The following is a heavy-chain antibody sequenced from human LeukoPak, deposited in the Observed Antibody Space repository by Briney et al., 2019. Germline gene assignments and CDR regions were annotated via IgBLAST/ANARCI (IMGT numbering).Heavy chain of an antibody. CDR1: GFTFSSYW. D-gene: IGHD2-15*01. CDR3: ARDYCSGGSCYPYYYHGMDV. Sequence: GESLRLSCAASGFTFSSYWMSWVRQAPGKGLEWVANIKQDGSEKYYVDSVKGRFTISRDNAKNSLYLQMNSLRAEDTAVYYCARDYCSGGSCYPYYYHGMDVWGKGTTVTVSS. CDR2: IKQDGSEK. V-gene: IGHV3-7*03. J-gene: IGHJ6*04.